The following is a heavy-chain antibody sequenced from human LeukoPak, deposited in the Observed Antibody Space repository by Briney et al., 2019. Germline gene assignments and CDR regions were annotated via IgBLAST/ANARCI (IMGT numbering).Heavy chain of an antibody. CDR2: ISSSSSNM. J-gene: IGHJ4*02. CDR3: AREYSSSSGRSFDY. D-gene: IGHD6-6*01. V-gene: IGHV3-48*01. CDR1: GFTFSSYS. Sequence: GGSLRLSCAASGFTFSSYSMNWVRQAPGKGLEWVSYISSSSSNMYYADSVKGRFTISRDSTKNSLYLQMNSLRAEDTAVYYCAREYSSSSGRSFDYWGQGTLVIVSS.